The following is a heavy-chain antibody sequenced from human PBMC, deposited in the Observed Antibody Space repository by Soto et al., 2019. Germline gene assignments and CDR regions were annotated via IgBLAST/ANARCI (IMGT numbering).Heavy chain of an antibody. CDR1: GFTFSSYS. V-gene: IGHV3-48*02. J-gene: IGHJ4*02. CDR2: ISSSSTI. D-gene: IGHD1-26*01. Sequence: GGSLRLSCAASGFTFSSYSMNWVRQAPGKGLEWVSYISSSSTIYYADSVKGRFTISRDNAKNSLYLQMNSLRDEDTAVYYCARDSYSGGYSPLLGWGQGTLVTVSS. CDR3: ARDSYSGGYSPLLG.